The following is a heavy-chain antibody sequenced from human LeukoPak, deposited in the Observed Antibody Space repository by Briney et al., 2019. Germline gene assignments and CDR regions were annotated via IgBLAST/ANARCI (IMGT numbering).Heavy chain of an antibody. V-gene: IGHV4-34*01. Sequence: PSETLSLTCAVYGGSFSGYYWSWIRQPPGKGLEWIGEINHSGSTNYNPSLKSRVTISVDTSKNQFSLKLSSVTAADTALYYCAKDTLLLLYWGQGTLVTVSS. CDR1: GGSFSGYY. CDR2: INHSGST. J-gene: IGHJ4*02. CDR3: AKDTLLLLY. D-gene: IGHD3-22*01.